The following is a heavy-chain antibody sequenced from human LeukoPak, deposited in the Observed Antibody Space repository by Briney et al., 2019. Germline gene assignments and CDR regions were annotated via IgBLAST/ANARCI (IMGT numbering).Heavy chain of an antibody. V-gene: IGHV3-33*01. D-gene: IGHD4-17*01. Sequence: GGSLRLSCAASGFTFSTYGMHWVRQAPGKGLEWVAVIWYDGSNKYYADSVKGRFNISRDNSKNMLYLQMNSLGAEDTAVYYCARVPDGEQYYFDYWGQGTLVTVSS. J-gene: IGHJ4*02. CDR1: GFTFSTYG. CDR3: ARVPDGEQYYFDY. CDR2: IWYDGSNK.